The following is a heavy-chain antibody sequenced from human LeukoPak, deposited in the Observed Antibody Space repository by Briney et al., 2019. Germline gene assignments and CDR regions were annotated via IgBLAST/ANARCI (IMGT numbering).Heavy chain of an antibody. D-gene: IGHD1-26*01. J-gene: IGHJ3*02. CDR2: MYFSGST. V-gene: IGHV4-39*07. Sequence: PSETLSLTCTVSGGSISSSNYYWGWIRQPPGKGLEWIGNMYFSGSTYYNPSLKSRVTISVDTSKNQFSLKLSSVTAADTAVYYCARDLGQWGAFDIWGQGTMVTVSS. CDR1: GGSISSSNYY. CDR3: ARDLGQWGAFDI.